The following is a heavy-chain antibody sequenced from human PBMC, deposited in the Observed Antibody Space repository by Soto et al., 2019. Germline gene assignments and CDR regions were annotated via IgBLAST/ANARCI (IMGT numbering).Heavy chain of an antibody. Sequence: ASVKVSCKASGYTFTNYGITWVRQAPGRGLEWMGWSSTYNSNTNYAQRFRGRVTMTTDRGTSTGYMELRSLTSEDTAVYFCARRYDSGGRSFDLWGQGTLVTVSS. D-gene: IGHD3-22*01. CDR1: GYTFTNYG. CDR3: ARRYDSGGRSFDL. CDR2: SSTYNSNT. J-gene: IGHJ4*02. V-gene: IGHV1-18*04.